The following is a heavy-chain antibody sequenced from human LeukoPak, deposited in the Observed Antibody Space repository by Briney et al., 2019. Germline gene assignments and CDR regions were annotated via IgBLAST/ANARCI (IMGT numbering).Heavy chain of an antibody. D-gene: IGHD3-10*01. CDR1: GYSISSGYY. J-gene: IGHJ4*02. CDR3: ARDGVLWFGDSTNY. CDR2: IYHSGST. Sequence: SETLSLTCAVSGYSISSGYYWGWIRQPPGKGLEWIGSIYHSGSTYYNPSLKSRVTISVDTSKNQFTLKLSSVTAADTAVYYCARDGVLWFGDSTNYWGQGTLVTVSS. V-gene: IGHV4-38-2*02.